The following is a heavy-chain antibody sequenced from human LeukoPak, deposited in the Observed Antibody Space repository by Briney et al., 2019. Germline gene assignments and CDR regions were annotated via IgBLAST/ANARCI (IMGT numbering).Heavy chain of an antibody. V-gene: IGHV3-30*18. J-gene: IGHJ4*02. CDR1: GFTFSSYG. CDR3: AKLYDSSGYYYFDY. D-gene: IGHD3-22*01. Sequence: PGRSLRLSCAASGFTFSSYGMHWVRQAPGKGLEWVAVISYDGSNKYYADSVKGRFTISRDNSKNTLYLQMNSLRAEDTAVYYCAKLYDSSGYYYFDYWGQGTLDTVSS. CDR2: ISYDGSNK.